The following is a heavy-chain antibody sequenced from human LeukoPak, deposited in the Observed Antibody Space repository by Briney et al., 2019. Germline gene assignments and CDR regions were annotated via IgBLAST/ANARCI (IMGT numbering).Heavy chain of an antibody. D-gene: IGHD5-18*01. CDR1: GYSISSGYY. Sequence: SETLSLTCAISGYSISSGYYWGWIRQPPGKGLEWIGSIYHSGSTYYNPSLKSRVTISVVTSKNQFSLKLSSVTAADTAVYYCATVDTAMVYFDYWGQGTLVTVSS. CDR3: ATVDTAMVYFDY. J-gene: IGHJ4*02. V-gene: IGHV4-38-2*01. CDR2: IYHSGST.